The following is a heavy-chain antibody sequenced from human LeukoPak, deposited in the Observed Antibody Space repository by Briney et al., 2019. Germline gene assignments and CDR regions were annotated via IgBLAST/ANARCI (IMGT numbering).Heavy chain of an antibody. CDR2: INHGGRT. Sequence: SETLSLTCAVSGASFNGHYWTWIRQPPGKGLEWIGEINHGGRTTYYPSLKSRVTISVDTSKNQFSLNLTSVTAADTAVYFCASVSRGAYSAYENSFDIWGQGTMVTVSS. D-gene: IGHD5-12*01. V-gene: IGHV4-34*01. J-gene: IGHJ3*02. CDR1: GASFNGHY. CDR3: ASVSRGAYSAYENSFDI.